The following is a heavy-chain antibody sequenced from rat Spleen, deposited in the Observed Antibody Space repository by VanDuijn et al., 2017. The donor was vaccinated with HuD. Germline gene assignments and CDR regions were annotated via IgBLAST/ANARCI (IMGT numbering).Heavy chain of an antibody. Sequence: QVQLKESGPGLVQPSQTLSLTCTVSGFSLTNYDLQWVRQPPGKGLEWMGVIWGNGNTYYNSALKSRLSISRDTSKSQVFLKMSSLQTEDTATYYCARGPYYGYVMDAWGQGASVTVSS. CDR3: ARGPYYGYVMDA. CDR1: GFSLTNYD. D-gene: IGHD1-6*01. CDR2: IWGNGNT. V-gene: IGHV2-13*01. J-gene: IGHJ4*01.